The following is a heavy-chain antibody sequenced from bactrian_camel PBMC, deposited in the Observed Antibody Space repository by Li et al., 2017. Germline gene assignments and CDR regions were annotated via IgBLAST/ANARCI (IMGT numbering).Heavy chain of an antibody. D-gene: IGHD5*01. J-gene: IGHJ4*01. Sequence: HVQLVESGGGLVQPGGSLRLSCAASGFTFSSVDMNWVRLAPGKGLEWVASIYSESFNSYYSDSVKGRFTNSRDNAKNTVDLEMNTMKSEDTALYYCATDGGSVRTLRTVWVPDLEYNYWGRGTQVTVS. CDR2: IYSESFNS. CDR1: GFTFSSVD. V-gene: IGHV3-2*01. CDR3: ATDGGSVRTLRTVWVPDLEYNY.